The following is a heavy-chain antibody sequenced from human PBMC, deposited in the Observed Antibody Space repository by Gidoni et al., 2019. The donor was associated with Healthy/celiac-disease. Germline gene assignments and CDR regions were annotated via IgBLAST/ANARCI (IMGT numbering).Heavy chain of an antibody. CDR2: MNPNSGNT. V-gene: IGHV1-8*01. CDR3: ARGRGLRYFDWLKNYYYYGMDV. D-gene: IGHD3-9*01. CDR1: GYTFTSYA. Sequence: QVQLVQSGAEVKKPGASVKVSCKASGYTFTSYAINWVRQATGQGLEWMGWMNPNSGNTGYAQKFQGRVTMTRNTSISTAYMELSSLRSEDTAVYYCARGRGLRYFDWLKNYYYYGMDVWGQGTTVTVSS. J-gene: IGHJ6*02.